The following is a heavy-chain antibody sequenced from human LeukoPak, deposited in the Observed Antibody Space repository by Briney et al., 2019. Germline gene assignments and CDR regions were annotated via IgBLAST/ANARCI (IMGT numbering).Heavy chain of an antibody. V-gene: IGHV4-30-4*08. CDR2: IYHGGGT. Sequence: SETLSLTCIVSGGSITGGDYYWSWTRQAPGKGLEWVGYIYHGGGTYFNPSLKSRVSISVDTSKNQFSLKLSSVTAADTAVYYCARHGPTYYQKAFDIWGQGTIVTVSS. J-gene: IGHJ3*02. D-gene: IGHD2-2*01. CDR3: ARHGPTYYQKAFDI. CDR1: GGSITGGDYY.